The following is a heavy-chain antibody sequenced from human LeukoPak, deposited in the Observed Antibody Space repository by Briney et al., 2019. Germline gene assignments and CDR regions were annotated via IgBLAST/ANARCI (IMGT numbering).Heavy chain of an antibody. CDR3: ASLGVSMASSRNDY. CDR1: GGTFSSYA. V-gene: IGHV1-69*04. CDR2: IIPILGIA. D-gene: IGHD2/OR15-2a*01. J-gene: IGHJ4*02. Sequence: SVKVSCKASGGTFSSYAISWVRQAPGQGLEWMGRIIPILGIANYAQKFQGRVTITVDKSTSTAYMELSSLRSEDTAVYYCASLGVSMASSRNDYWGQGTLVTVSS.